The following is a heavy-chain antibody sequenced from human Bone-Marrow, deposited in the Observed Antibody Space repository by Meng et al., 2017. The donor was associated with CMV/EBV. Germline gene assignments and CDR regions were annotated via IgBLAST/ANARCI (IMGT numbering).Heavy chain of an antibody. V-gene: IGHV5-51*01. CDR3: ARHYGDYLNDAFDI. CDR1: GYSFSSYW. D-gene: IGHD4-11*01. CDR2: IDPSDSDT. Sequence: GESLKISCKGSGYSFSSYWIGWVRQMPGKGLEWMGIIDPSDSDTRYSPSLQGQVTISADKSIRTAYLQWSSLKASDTAIYYCARHYGDYLNDAFDIWGQGTLVTVSS. J-gene: IGHJ3*02.